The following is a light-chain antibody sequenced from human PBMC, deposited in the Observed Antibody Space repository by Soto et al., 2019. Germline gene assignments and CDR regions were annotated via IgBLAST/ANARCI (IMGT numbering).Light chain of an antibody. V-gene: IGLV1-44*01. Sequence: QAVVTQPPSASGTLGQRVTISCSGSSSNIGSNTVIWYQQLPGSAPKVLIYSNHQRPSGVPDRFSGSKSGTSASLAISGLQSEDEADYYCAAWDDSLWVFGGGTKLTVL. J-gene: IGLJ3*02. CDR2: SNH. CDR3: AAWDDSLWV. CDR1: SSNIGSNT.